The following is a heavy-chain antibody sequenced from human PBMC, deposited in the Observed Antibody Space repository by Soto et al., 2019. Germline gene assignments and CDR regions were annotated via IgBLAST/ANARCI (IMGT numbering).Heavy chain of an antibody. Sequence: QVHLVQSGTEVKKPGSSLRVSCKASGATFNNYPLSWVRQAPGQGLEWLGGIIPVFASPIYARNFQDRVTITADVSTGTAYMELSGLRSEDTAVCYCATSRGGITGARLLWGQGTLVTVSS. V-gene: IGHV1-69*01. CDR2: IIPVFASP. D-gene: IGHD1-20*01. J-gene: IGHJ4*02. CDR1: GATFNNYP. CDR3: ATSRGGITGARLL.